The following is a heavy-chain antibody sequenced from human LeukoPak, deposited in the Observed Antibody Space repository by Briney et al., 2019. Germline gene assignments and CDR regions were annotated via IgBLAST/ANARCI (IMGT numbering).Heavy chain of an antibody. J-gene: IGHJ3*02. Sequence: SETLSLTCAVYGGYYWSWIRQPPGKGLEWIGEINHSGSTNYNPSLKSRVTISADTSKNQLSLKLRSVTAADTAVYYCARTYYYDTSGPQDAFDIWGQGTMVTVSS. CDR1: GGYY. CDR3: ARTYYYDTSGPQDAFDI. V-gene: IGHV4-34*01. D-gene: IGHD3-22*01. CDR2: INHSGST.